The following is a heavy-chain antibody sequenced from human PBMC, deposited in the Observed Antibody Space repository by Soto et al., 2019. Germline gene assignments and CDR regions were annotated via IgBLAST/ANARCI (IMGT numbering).Heavy chain of an antibody. V-gene: IGHV3-53*04. J-gene: IGHJ4*02. CDR1: GGSVSHNY. D-gene: IGHD5-12*01. CDR2: MYSGGGT. Sequence: GASRRPSCASSGGSVSHNYMSGGRQPTGKGLEWGSVMYSGGGTYYADSVKGRFTISRHNSQNTLYLQMNSLRTEDTAVYYCASGSPSGRHYWGQGT. CDR3: ASGSPSGRHY.